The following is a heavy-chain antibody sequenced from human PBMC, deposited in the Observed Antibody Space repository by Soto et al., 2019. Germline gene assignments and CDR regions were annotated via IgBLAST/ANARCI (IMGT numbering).Heavy chain of an antibody. D-gene: IGHD3-22*01. CDR3: ARVSREWYADSSGYRAIYYFDY. J-gene: IGHJ4*02. V-gene: IGHV4-59*01. CDR1: VGSISSYY. Sequence: SETLSLTCTVSVGSISSYYWSWIRQPPGKGLDLLGYIYYSGSTNYNPSLKSRVTISVDTSKNQFSLKLSSVTAADTAVYYCARVSREWYADSSGYRAIYYFDYWGQGTMVTVSS. CDR2: IYYSGST.